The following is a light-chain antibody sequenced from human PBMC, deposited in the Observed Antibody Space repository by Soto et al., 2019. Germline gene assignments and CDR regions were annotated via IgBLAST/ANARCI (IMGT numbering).Light chain of an antibody. CDR1: QSVSTSN. V-gene: IGKV3-20*01. CDR2: GTS. Sequence: ETVLTQSPGTLSLSPGESATLSCRASQSVSTSNLDWYQQRPGQAPRLLIYGTSSRATGIPDRFSGSGSGTDFTLTISRLEPEDFAVYYCQQFDYSLWTFGQGTKVEL. CDR3: QQFDYSLWT. J-gene: IGKJ1*01.